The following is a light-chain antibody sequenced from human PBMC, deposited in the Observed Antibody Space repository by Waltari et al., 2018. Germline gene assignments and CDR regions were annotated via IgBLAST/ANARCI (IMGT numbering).Light chain of an antibody. CDR2: YRSDSDN. J-gene: IGLJ3*02. CDR1: SGINVGTYR. V-gene: IGLV5-45*01. CDR3: MIWHSTAWV. Sequence: QAVLTQPASLSASPGASASLTCTLRSGINVGTYRIYWFQQKPGSPPQYLLRYRSDSDNPQGSGVPSRFSGSKDASANAGILLISGLQSEYEADYYCMIWHSTAWVFGGGTKLTVL.